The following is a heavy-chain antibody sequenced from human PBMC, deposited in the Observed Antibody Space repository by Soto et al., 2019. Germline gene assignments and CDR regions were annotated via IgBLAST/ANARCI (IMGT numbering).Heavy chain of an antibody. D-gene: IGHD6-25*01. Sequence: SVKVSCKASGGTFSSYAISWVRQAPGQGLEWMGGIIPIFGTANYAQKFQGRVTITADESTSTAYMELSSLRSEDTAVYYCARGRLSLSTADNWFDPWGQGALVTFSS. CDR2: IIPIFGTA. J-gene: IGHJ5*02. V-gene: IGHV1-69*13. CDR3: ARGRLSLSTADNWFDP. CDR1: GGTFSSYA.